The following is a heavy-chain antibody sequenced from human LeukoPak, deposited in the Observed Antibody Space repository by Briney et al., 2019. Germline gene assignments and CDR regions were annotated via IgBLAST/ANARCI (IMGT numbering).Heavy chain of an antibody. D-gene: IGHD1-26*01. CDR1: GGTFSTNG. CDR2: IIPIFGPP. J-gene: IGHJ4*02. Sequence: ASVKVSCKASGGTFSTNGTSWVRQAPGQGLEWMGRIIPIFGPPKYAQKFQGTVTITTDESTSTAYMELSSLTSEDTAVYYCARSSGSHYYFDYWGQGTLVTVSS. CDR3: ARSSGSHYYFDY. V-gene: IGHV1-69*05.